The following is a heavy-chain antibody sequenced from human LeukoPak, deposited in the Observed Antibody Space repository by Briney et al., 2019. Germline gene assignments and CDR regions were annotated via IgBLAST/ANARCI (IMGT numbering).Heavy chain of an antibody. CDR3: AKVEWLRLLDPFDY. D-gene: IGHD5-12*01. CDR2: IIGSGGIT. J-gene: IGHJ4*02. CDR1: GFTFSSYA. V-gene: IGHV3-23*01. Sequence: GGSLRLSCEASGFTFSSYAMGWVRQAPGKGLEWVSAIIGSGGITYYADSVKGRFTISRDNSKNTLYLQMNSLRAEDTAVYYCAKVEWLRLLDPFDYWGQGTLVTVSS.